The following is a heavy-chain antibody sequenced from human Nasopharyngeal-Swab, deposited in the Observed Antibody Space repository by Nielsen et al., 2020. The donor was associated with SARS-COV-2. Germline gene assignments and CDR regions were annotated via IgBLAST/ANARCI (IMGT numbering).Heavy chain of an antibody. D-gene: IGHD6-25*01. CDR1: GLTFDDYA. CDR3: AKLSGGLIY. CDR2: ISWNSGSI. J-gene: IGHJ4*02. V-gene: IGHV3-9*01. Sequence: GGSLRLSCAASGLTFDDYAMHWVRQAPGKGLEWVSGISWNSGSIGYADSVKGRFTISRDNAKNSLYLQMNSLRAEDTALYYCAKLSGGLIYWGQGTLVTVSS.